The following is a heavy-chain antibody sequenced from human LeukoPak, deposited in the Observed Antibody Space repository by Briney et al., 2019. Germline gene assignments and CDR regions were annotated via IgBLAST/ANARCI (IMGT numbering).Heavy chain of an antibody. CDR1: GLTVSSNY. CDR2: IYSGGST. J-gene: IGHJ5*02. D-gene: IGHD5-18*01. V-gene: IGHV3-53*01. CDR3: ARDSVYSYAYWFDP. Sequence: PGGSLRLSCAASGLTVSSNYMSWVRQAPGKGLEWVSVIYSGGSTYYADSVKGRFTISGDNSKNTLYLQMNSLRAEDTAVYYCARDSVYSYAYWFDPWGSGTLVTVSS.